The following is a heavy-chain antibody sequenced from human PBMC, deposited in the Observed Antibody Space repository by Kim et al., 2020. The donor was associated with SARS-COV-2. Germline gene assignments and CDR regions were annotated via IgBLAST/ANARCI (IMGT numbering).Heavy chain of an antibody. D-gene: IGHD3-16*01. Sequence: GGSLRLSCATSAFTFGHYYMHWVRQVPGKGLLWVSHINGDATVTDYADSVKGRFTISRDNAKNTLYLQMNSLRAEDTAVYYCGRGGVNYAVDVWGQGTTVTVSS. CDR2: INGDATVT. V-gene: IGHV3-74*01. J-gene: IGHJ6*02. CDR3: GRGGVNYAVDV. CDR1: AFTFGHYY.